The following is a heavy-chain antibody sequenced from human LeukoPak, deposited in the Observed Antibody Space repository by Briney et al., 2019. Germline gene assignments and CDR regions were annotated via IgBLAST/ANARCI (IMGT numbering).Heavy chain of an antibody. D-gene: IGHD3-16*01. Sequence: GGSLRLSCEVSGFPFGNSAMSWVRQAPGKELEWISGISASGHYTYTADSLKGRFTISRDNSKNTLYLQMNSLRAEDTALYYCAKDGSWGDYYFYFYIDVWGKGTTVTVSS. CDR1: GFPFGNSA. CDR3: AKDGSWGDYYFYFYIDV. J-gene: IGHJ6*03. CDR2: ISASGHYT. V-gene: IGHV3-23*01.